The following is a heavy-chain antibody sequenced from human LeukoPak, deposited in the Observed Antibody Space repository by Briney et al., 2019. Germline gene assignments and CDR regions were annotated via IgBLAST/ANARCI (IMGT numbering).Heavy chain of an antibody. CDR1: GFTISRYV. Sequence: GGSLRLSCAASGFTISRYVVSWVRQAPGKGLEWVSSMSGSGGFTYYAGSVKGRFTISRDNSKNTLYLQMNSLRAEDTAVYYCAKTSQRFGEFYFDYWGQGTLVTVSS. J-gene: IGHJ4*02. CDR3: AKTSQRFGEFYFDY. V-gene: IGHV3-23*01. CDR2: MSGSGGFT. D-gene: IGHD3-10*01.